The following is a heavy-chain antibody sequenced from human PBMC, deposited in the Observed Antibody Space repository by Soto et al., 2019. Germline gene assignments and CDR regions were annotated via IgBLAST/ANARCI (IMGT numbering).Heavy chain of an antibody. CDR3: ASRRFGVYSNYFDY. V-gene: IGHV4-39*01. D-gene: IGHD3-3*01. CDR1: GGSISSSSYY. CDR2: IYYRGST. J-gene: IGHJ4*02. Sequence: QLQLQESGPGLVKPSETLSLTCTVSGGSISSSSYYWSWIRQSPGKGLEWVGSIYYRGSTYYNPSLKSRVTVSVDTSENQFSLKLTSVTSADTGVYYCASRRFGVYSNYFDYWGQGTLVIVSS.